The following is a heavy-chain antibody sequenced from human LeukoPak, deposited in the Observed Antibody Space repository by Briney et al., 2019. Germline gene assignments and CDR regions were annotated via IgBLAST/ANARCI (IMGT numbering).Heavy chain of an antibody. D-gene: IGHD3-10*01. CDR3: ASASITMVRSWFDP. J-gene: IGHJ5*02. CDR1: GVTFSSYA. V-gene: IGHV1-69*04. CDR2: IIPILGIA. Sequence: SVKVSCKASGVTFSSYAISWVRQAPGQVGEWMGRIIPILGIANYAQKFQGRVTITADKSTSTAYMELSSLRSEDTAVYYCASASITMVRSWFDPWGQGTLVTVSS.